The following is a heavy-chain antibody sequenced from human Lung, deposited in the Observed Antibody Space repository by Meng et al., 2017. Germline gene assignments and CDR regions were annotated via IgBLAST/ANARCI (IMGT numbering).Heavy chain of an antibody. CDR2: IKSNSDGGTT. CDR1: GFSFTDAW. D-gene: IGHD6-13*01. V-gene: IGHV3-15*01. CDR3: ATGAAAADH. J-gene: IGHJ4*02. Sequence: EVQLVESGGGWVKPVGSLRLSWVATGFSFTDAWMSWVRQAPGKGLEWVGRIKSNSDGGTTDYAAPVKGRFTISRDDSKNTLYLQMNSLITEDTAVYFCATGAAAADHWGQGTLVTVSS.